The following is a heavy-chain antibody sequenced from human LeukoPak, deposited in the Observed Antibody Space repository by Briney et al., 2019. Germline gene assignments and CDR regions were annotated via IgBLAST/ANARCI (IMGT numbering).Heavy chain of an antibody. CDR2: IYYSGST. J-gene: IGHJ5*02. D-gene: IGHD5-24*01. CDR1: GGSISNYY. V-gene: IGHV4-59*01. CDR3: TRRRDGNWFDP. Sequence: SETPSLTCTVSGGSISNYYWSWTRQPPGKGLEWIGYIYYSGSTNYNPSLKSRVTISVDTSKNQFSLKLSSVTAADTAVYYCTRRRDGNWFDPWGQGTLVTVSS.